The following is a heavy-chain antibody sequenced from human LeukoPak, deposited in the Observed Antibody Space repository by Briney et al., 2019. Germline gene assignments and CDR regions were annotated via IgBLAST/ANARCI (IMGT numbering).Heavy chain of an antibody. J-gene: IGHJ4*02. D-gene: IGHD2-21*01. CDR2: TSSSDAGT. CDR3: AKAPVTTCRGAYCYPFDY. CDR1: GFALSSYA. V-gene: IGHV3-23*01. Sequence: GGSLRLSCAASGFALSSYAMSWVRQAPGKGLEWVSATSSSDAGTYHADSVKGRFTISRDSSKNTLFLQMNRLRPEDAAVYYCAKAPVTTCRGAYCYPFDYWGQGTLVTVSS.